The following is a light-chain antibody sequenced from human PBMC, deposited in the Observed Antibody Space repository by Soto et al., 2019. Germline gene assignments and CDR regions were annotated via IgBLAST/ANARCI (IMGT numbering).Light chain of an antibody. CDR2: DTS. CDR3: QPYNNWPLT. Sequence: EIVMTQSPATLSVSPGESAILSCRASQGIGDTLAWYQHKPGQTPRLLIYDTSTRATGVPTRFSGSRSGAEFTLTINSLQSEDFAVYYCQPYNNWPLTFGGGTKVDIK. V-gene: IGKV3-15*01. J-gene: IGKJ4*01. CDR1: QGIGDT.